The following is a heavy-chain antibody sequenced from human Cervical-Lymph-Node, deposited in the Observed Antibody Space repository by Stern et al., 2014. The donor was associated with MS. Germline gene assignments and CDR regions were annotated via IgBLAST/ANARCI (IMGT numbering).Heavy chain of an antibody. V-gene: IGHV3-33*01. J-gene: IGHJ2*01. CDR2: IWYDGSNK. CDR1: GFSVSNYG. CDR3: ARAPTFHWYFDL. Sequence: VQLVESGGGVVQPGRSLRLSCAASGFSVSNYGMHWVRQAPGKGLEWEAVIWYDGSNKDYADSVEGRFPISKDNSKNTLYLQMNSLRAEDTALYYCARAPTFHWYFDLWGRGTLVTVSS.